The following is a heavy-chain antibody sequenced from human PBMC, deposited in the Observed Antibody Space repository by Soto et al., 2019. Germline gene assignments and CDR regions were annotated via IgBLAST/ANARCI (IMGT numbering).Heavy chain of an antibody. D-gene: IGHD3-3*02. Sequence: SETLSLTCAVYGGSFSGYYLSWIRQPPGKGLEWIGEINHSGSTNYNPSLKSRVTISVDTSKNQFSLKLSSVTAADTAVYYCASPKIAFYNWFDPWGQGTLVTVSS. CDR3: ASPKIAFYNWFDP. V-gene: IGHV4-34*01. CDR1: GGSFSGYY. CDR2: INHSGST. J-gene: IGHJ5*02.